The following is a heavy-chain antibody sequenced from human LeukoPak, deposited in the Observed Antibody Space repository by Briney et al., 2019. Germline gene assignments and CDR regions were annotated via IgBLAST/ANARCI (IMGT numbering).Heavy chain of an antibody. Sequence: GGSLRLSCAASGFTFSSYWMHWVRQAPGKGLVWVSRINTDGSSTSYADSVKGRFTISRDNAKNTLYLQMNSLRAENTAVYYCARESGIAAALDLWGQGTLVTVSS. CDR1: GFTFSSYW. CDR3: ARESGIAAALDL. D-gene: IGHD6-13*01. CDR2: INTDGSST. J-gene: IGHJ5*02. V-gene: IGHV3-74*01.